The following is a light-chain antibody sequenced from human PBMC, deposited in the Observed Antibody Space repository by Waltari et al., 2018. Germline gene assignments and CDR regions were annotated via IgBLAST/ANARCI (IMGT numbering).Light chain of an antibody. CDR1: QSVGNY. CDR2: DAS. CDR3: QQRSNWSPALT. J-gene: IGKJ4*01. V-gene: IGKV3-11*01. Sequence: EIVLTQSPATLSLSPGERATLSCRASQSVGNYLAWYRQKPGQAPRLLIFDASNRATGIPARFSGSGPGTDFTLTISSLEPEDFAVYYCQQRSNWSPALTFGGGTRVEIK.